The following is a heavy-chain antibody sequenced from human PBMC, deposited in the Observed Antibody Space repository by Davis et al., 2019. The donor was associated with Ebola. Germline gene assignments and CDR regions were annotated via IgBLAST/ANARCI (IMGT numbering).Heavy chain of an antibody. CDR1: GFSFTSYS. CDR2: ISGGYT. V-gene: IGHV3-48*02. Sequence: GGSLRLSCAASGFSFTSYSMNWVCQAPGKGLEWVAYISGGYTYYAESVKGRFTISRDSAKDSLYLHMDSLRDDDTAVYYCARVYNWGFDFWGQGTLVTVSS. J-gene: IGHJ4*02. D-gene: IGHD1-20*01. CDR3: ARVYNWGFDF.